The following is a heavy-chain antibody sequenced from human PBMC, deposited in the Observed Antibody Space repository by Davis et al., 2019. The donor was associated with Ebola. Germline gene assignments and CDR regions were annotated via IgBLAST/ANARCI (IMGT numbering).Heavy chain of an antibody. D-gene: IGHD2-8*02. Sequence: GKSLKISCVVSGISLKSCAMSWVRQAPGKGLEWVSGIGSDGGTHYAGSVRGRFTISRDDSKNTLFLQMNSLRGEDTAIYYCAKDLFWWSASDVWGQGTTVAVS. CDR3: AKDLFWWSASDV. J-gene: IGHJ6*02. CDR2: IGSDGGT. CDR1: GISLKSCA. V-gene: IGHV3-23*01.